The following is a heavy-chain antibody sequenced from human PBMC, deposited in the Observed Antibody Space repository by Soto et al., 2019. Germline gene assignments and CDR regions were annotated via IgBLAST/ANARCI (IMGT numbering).Heavy chain of an antibody. CDR1: GGSFSGYY. Sequence: SETLSLTCAVYGGSFSGYYWSWIRQPPGKGLEWIGEINHSGSTNYNPSLKSRVTISVDTSKNQFSLKLSSVTAADTAVYYCARGRRIAAAASTVDIWGQGKIVTVS. J-gene: IGHJ3*02. D-gene: IGHD6-13*01. V-gene: IGHV4-34*01. CDR2: INHSGST. CDR3: ARGRRIAAAASTVDI.